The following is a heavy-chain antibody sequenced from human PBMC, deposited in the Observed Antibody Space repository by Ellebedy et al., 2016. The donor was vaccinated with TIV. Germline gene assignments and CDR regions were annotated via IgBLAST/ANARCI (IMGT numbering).Heavy chain of an antibody. Sequence: ASVKVSCXASGYTFTSYGISWVRQAPGQGLEWMGWISVYSGNTNYAQKLQGRVTMTTDTSTSTAYMELRSLGSDDTAVYYCAQVPMPGKADYWGQGTLVIVSS. V-gene: IGHV1-18*01. CDR1: GYTFTSYG. CDR3: AQVPMPGKADY. J-gene: IGHJ4*02. CDR2: ISVYSGNT. D-gene: IGHD1-1*01.